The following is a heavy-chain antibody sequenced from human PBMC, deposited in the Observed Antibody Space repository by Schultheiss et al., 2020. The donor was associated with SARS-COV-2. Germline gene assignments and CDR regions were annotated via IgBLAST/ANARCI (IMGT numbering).Heavy chain of an antibody. Sequence: SETLSLTCTVSGGSISSYYWSWIRQPAGKGLEWIGYIYYSGSTNYNPSLKSRVTISVDTSKNQFSLKLSSVTAADTAVYYCARHEKDIVVVVAADPFDYWGQGTLVTVSS. D-gene: IGHD2-15*01. CDR1: GGSISSYY. V-gene: IGHV4-59*08. J-gene: IGHJ4*02. CDR2: IYYSGST. CDR3: ARHEKDIVVVVAADPFDY.